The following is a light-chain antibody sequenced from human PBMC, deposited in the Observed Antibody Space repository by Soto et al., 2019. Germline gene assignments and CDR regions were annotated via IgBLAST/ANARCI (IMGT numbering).Light chain of an antibody. CDR2: EVS. J-gene: IGLJ3*02. CDR1: SSDVGGYNY. V-gene: IGLV2-14*01. Sequence: QSALTQSASVSGSPGQSITISCTGTSSDVGGYNYVSWYQQRPGKAPKLMISEVSNRPSGVSNRFSGSKSGNTASLTISGLQAEDEADYYCSSYTGSATHVFGGGTKLTVL. CDR3: SSYTGSATHV.